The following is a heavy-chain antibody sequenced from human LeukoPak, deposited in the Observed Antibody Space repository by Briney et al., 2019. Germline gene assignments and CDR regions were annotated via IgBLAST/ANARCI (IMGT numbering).Heavy chain of an antibody. CDR1: GFTFSSYS. D-gene: IGHD6-19*01. Sequence: PGRSLRLSCAASGFTFSSYSMNWVRQAPGKGLEWVSSISSSSSYTYYADSVKGRFTISRDNAKNSLYLQMNSLRAEDTAVYYCARDLVAVAGIDYWGQGTLVTVSS. CDR3: ARDLVAVAGIDY. J-gene: IGHJ4*02. CDR2: ISSSSSYT. V-gene: IGHV3-21*01.